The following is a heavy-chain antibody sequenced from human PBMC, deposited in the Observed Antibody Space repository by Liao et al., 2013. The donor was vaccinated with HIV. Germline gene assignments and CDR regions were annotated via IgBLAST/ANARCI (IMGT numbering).Heavy chain of an antibody. V-gene: IGHV4-34*01. CDR1: GGSLSGYY. CDR2: IDHSGST. D-gene: IGHD4-11*01. Sequence: QVQLQQWGAGLLKPSETLSLTCAVYGGSLSGYYWNWIRQPPGKGLEWIGEIDHSGSTNYIPSLKSRVTISVDTSKNQFSLKLNSVTAADTAVYYCARGTDYSNYVAPGTQKYFDPWGQGTLVTVSS. J-gene: IGHJ4*02. CDR3: ARGTDYSNYVAPGTQKYFDP.